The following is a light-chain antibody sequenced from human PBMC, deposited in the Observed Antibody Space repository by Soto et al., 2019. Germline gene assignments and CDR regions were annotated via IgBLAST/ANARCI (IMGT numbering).Light chain of an antibody. V-gene: IGKV1-5*03. CDR2: KAS. Sequence: DIQMTQSASTLSASVGDRVTITCRASQSMSTWLAWYQQKPGKAPKLLIYKASSLEGGVPSRFSGSGSGTEFYITISSLQPDDFATYYCQQYNTYPLTFGGGTTVEIK. J-gene: IGKJ4*01. CDR1: QSMSTW. CDR3: QQYNTYPLT.